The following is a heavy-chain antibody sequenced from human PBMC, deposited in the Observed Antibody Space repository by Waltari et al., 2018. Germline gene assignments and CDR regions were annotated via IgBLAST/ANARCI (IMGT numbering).Heavy chain of an antibody. D-gene: IGHD3-22*01. CDR2: ISSSGSTI. CDR3: ASPSPYDSSGYYFDY. J-gene: IGHJ4*02. Sequence: QVQLVESGGGLVKPGGSLRLSCAASGFTVSDYYLSWIRQAPGKWLEWVSYISSSGSTIYYADSVKGRFTISRDNAKNSLYLQMNSLRAEDTAVYYCASPSPYDSSGYYFDYWGQGTLVTVSS. V-gene: IGHV3-11*01. CDR1: GFTVSDYY.